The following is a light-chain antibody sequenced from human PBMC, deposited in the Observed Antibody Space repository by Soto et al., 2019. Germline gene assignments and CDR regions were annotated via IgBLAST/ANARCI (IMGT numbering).Light chain of an antibody. CDR2: GAS. CDR3: QQYGTSTLT. Sequence: EIVLTQSPGTLSLSPGERATLSCRASQSVSSNYLAWYQQKPGQAPRLLIYGASSRATGIPDRFSGSGSGTDFTLPISRLEPEDFAVYYCQQYGTSTLTFGGGTKVEIK. CDR1: QSVSSNY. J-gene: IGKJ4*01. V-gene: IGKV3-20*01.